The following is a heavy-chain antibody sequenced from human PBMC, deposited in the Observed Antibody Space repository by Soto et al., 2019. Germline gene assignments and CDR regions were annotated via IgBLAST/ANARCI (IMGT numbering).Heavy chain of an antibody. CDR2: INSHSSSI. J-gene: IGHJ4*02. Sequence: PGGSLRLSCAASGFTFSTYTMIWVRRAAGKGLEWVSSINSHSSSIYYADSVKGRFTISRDNAENTLYLQMNSLRAEHTAVYYCGKIVDWGQGTLVTVSS. CDR3: GKIVD. D-gene: IGHD2-15*01. CDR1: GFTFSTYT. V-gene: IGHV3-21*01.